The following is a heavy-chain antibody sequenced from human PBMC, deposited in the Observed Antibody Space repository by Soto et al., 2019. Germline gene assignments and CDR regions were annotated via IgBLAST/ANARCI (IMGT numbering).Heavy chain of an antibody. Sequence: ASVKLSCKASGDTFTSYGISWVRQAPRQGLEWMGWISAYNGNTNYAQKLQGRVTMTTDTSTSTAYMELRSLRSDDTAVYYCAREAAREEVTAFDPWGQGTLVTVSS. V-gene: IGHV1-18*01. CDR1: GDTFTSYG. D-gene: IGHD2-21*02. J-gene: IGHJ5*02. CDR2: ISAYNGNT. CDR3: AREAAREEVTAFDP.